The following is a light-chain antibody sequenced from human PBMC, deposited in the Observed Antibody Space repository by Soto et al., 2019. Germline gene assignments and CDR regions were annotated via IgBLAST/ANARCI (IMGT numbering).Light chain of an antibody. Sequence: EIVLTQSPGTLSLSPGERATLSCRASQSVSSSYLAWYQQKPGQAPRLLINGASSRATGIPDRFSGSGSGTDFTLTISRLEPEDFAVYYCQQYGSLWFTFGPGTKVDIK. V-gene: IGKV3-20*01. CDR1: QSVSSSY. J-gene: IGKJ3*01. CDR2: GAS. CDR3: QQYGSLWFT.